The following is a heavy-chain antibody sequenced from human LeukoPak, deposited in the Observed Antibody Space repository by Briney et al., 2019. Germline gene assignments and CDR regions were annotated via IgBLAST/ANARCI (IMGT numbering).Heavy chain of an antibody. D-gene: IGHD3-10*01. Sequence: SETLSLTCTLSGGSYSVDFWSWIRQSPGKGLEWIGYLYDRGSTDYHPSLKSRVTISVDMSKNQLSLKLKSVTAADTAIYYCARGSGRYCPIDWGQGALVTVSS. J-gene: IGHJ4*02. CDR1: GGSYSVDF. V-gene: IGHV4-59*01. CDR3: ARGSGRYCPID. CDR2: LYDRGST.